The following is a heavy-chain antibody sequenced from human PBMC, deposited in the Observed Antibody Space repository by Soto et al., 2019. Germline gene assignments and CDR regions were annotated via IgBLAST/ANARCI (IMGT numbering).Heavy chain of an antibody. Sequence: GGSLRLSCAASGFTFSNAWMSWVRQAPWKGLEWVGRIKSKTDGGTTDYAAPVKGRFTISRDDSKNTLYLQMNSLKTEDTAVYYCTTDKRLGYFDYWGQGTLVTVSS. CDR1: GFTFSNAW. J-gene: IGHJ4*02. V-gene: IGHV3-15*01. CDR3: TTDKRLGYFDY. D-gene: IGHD6-25*01. CDR2: IKSKTDGGTT.